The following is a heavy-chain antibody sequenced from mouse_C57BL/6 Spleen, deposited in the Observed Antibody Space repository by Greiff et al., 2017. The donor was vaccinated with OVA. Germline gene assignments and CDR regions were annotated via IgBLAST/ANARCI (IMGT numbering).Heavy chain of an antibody. CDR3: ERPYYYGSSDWYFDV. D-gene: IGHD1-1*01. Sequence: EVQVVESGGGLVQPGGSLSLSCAASGFTFTDYYMSWVRQPPGKALEWLGFIRNKANGYTTEYSASVKGRFTISRGNSQSILYLQMNALSAEDSATYYCERPYYYGSSDWYFDVWGTGTTVTVSS. J-gene: IGHJ1*03. V-gene: IGHV7-3*01. CDR1: GFTFTDYY. CDR2: IRNKANGYTT.